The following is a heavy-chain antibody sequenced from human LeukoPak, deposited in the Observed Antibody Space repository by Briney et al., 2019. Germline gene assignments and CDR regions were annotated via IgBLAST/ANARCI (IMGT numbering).Heavy chain of an antibody. CDR1: GFTFSSYG. CDR2: ISYGGSNK. J-gene: IGHJ3*02. CDR3: ARDGMIVVANHFGGAFGI. V-gene: IGHV3-30*03. D-gene: IGHD3-22*01. Sequence: GGSLRLSCAASGFTFSSYGMHWVRQAPGKGLEWVAVISYGGSNKYYAGSVKGRFTISRDNSKNTLYLQMNSLRAEDTAVYYCARDGMIVVANHFGGAFGIWGQGTMVTVSS.